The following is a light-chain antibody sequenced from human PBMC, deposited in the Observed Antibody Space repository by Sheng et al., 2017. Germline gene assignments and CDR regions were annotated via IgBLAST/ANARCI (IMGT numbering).Light chain of an antibody. J-gene: IGKJ1*01. Sequence: EIVMTQSPATLSVSPGDTASQSISSNLAWYQQKPGQAPRLLIYGASTRATGIPARVSGSGSGTEFTLTISSLQSEDFAVYYCQQYNNRPPWTFGQGTKVEIK. CDR3: QQYNNRPPWT. CDR1: QSISSN. V-gene: IGKV3-15*01. CDR2: GAS.